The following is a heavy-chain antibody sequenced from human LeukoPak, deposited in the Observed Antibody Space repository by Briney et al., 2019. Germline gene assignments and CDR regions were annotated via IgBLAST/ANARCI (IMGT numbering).Heavy chain of an antibody. J-gene: IGHJ4*02. D-gene: IGHD4-11*01. V-gene: IGHV3-23*01. CDR1: GFTFSSYA. CDR3: AKGGDYSDYFDY. Sequence: GGSLRLSCAASGFTFSSYAMSWVRQAPGKGLEWVSAISGSGGSTYYADSVKGRFTISRDNSKNTLYLQMNSLRAEGTAVYYCAKGGDYSDYFDYWGQGTLVTVSS. CDR2: ISGSGGST.